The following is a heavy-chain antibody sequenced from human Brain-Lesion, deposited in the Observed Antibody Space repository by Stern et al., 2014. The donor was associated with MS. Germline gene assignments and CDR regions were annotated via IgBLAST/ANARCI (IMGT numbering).Heavy chain of an antibody. V-gene: IGHV1-8*01. CDR1: GYTFTSYD. CDR2: MNPNSGNT. CDR3: ATALDDDYGDRYFDY. Sequence: DQLVESGAEVKKPGASVKVSCKASGYTFTSYDINWVRQATGQGLEWMGWMNPNSGNTGYAQKFQGRVTMTRNTSISTAYMELSSLRSEDTAVYYCATALDDDYGDRYFDYWGQGTLVTVSS. D-gene: IGHD4-17*01. J-gene: IGHJ4*02.